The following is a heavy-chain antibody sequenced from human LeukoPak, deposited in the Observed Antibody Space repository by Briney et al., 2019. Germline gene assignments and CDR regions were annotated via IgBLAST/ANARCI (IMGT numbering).Heavy chain of an antibody. CDR1: GFTFSSYG. V-gene: IGHV3-30*18. J-gene: IGHJ4*02. Sequence: GGTLRLSCAASGFTFSSYGMHWVRQAPGKGLEWVAVISYDGSNKYYADSVKGRFTISRDNSKNTLYLQMNSLRAEDTAVYYCAKGLWYYYDSSGYVDYWGQGTLVTVSS. CDR3: AKGLWYYYDSSGYVDY. CDR2: ISYDGSNK. D-gene: IGHD3-22*01.